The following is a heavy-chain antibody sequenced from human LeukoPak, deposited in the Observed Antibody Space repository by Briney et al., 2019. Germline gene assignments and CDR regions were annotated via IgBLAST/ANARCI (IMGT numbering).Heavy chain of an antibody. Sequence: ASVKVSCKTSGYSFTDYYMHWVRQAPGQGLERMGWINPNRGGTSSAQKFQGRVTMTRDTSITTVYMEVSWLTSDDTAIYYCARADRLHGGPYLIGPWGQGTLVTVSS. CDR2: INPNRGGT. CDR3: ARADRLHGGPYLIGP. J-gene: IGHJ5*02. D-gene: IGHD2-21*01. V-gene: IGHV1-2*02. CDR1: GYSFTDYY.